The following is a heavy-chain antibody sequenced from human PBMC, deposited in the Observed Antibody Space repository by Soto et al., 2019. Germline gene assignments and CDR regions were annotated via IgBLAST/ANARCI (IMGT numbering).Heavy chain of an antibody. CDR3: ARGFVLRFLEWLSPYYYYGMDV. J-gene: IGHJ6*02. CDR2: INHSGST. D-gene: IGHD3-3*01. CDR1: GGSFSGYY. V-gene: IGHV4-34*01. Sequence: QVQLQQWGAGLLKPSETLSLTCAVYGGSFSGYYWSWIRQPPGKGLEWIGEINHSGSTNYNPSLKSRVTISVDTFKNQFSLKLSSVTAADTAVYYCARGFVLRFLEWLSPYYYYGMDVWGQGTTVTVSS.